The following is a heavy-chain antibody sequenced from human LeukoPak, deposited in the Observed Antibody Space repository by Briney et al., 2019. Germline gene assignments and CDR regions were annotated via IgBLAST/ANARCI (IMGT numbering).Heavy chain of an antibody. CDR1: GGSFSGYY. CDR2: INHSGST. V-gene: IGHV4-34*01. D-gene: IGHD3-3*01. CDR3: VRDRPSYNFWSGYYYEGLEY. J-gene: IGHJ4*02. Sequence: SETLSLTCVVYGGSFSGYYWSWIRQPPGKGLEWIGEINHSGSTNYNPSLKSRVTISVDTSENQFSLELASVTAADTAVYYCVRDRPSYNFWSGYYYEGLEYWGQGTLVTVSS.